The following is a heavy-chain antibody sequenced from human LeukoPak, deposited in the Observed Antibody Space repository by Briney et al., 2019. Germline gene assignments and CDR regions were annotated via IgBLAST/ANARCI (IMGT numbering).Heavy chain of an antibody. CDR2: ISYDGNNK. J-gene: IGHJ4*02. CDR1: GFTFSSYS. V-gene: IGHV3-30*03. CDR3: ARSQGIVGPTKRPGLYFDY. D-gene: IGHD1-26*01. Sequence: PGGSLRLSCAASGFTFSSYSMNWVRQAPGKGLEWVAVISYDGNNKQYADSVKGRFTISRDNSESTLYLQMDSLSAGDTAVYYCARSQGIVGPTKRPGLYFDYWGQGTLVTVSS.